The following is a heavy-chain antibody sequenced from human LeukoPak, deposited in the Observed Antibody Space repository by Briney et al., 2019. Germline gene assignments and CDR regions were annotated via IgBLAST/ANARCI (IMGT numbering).Heavy chain of an antibody. CDR3: ARDPRIAAASYFDF. Sequence: TSSETLSLTCAVYGGSFSGYYWSWIRQPPGKGLEWIGEINHSGSTNYNPSLKSRVTISVDTSKNQFSLKLRSVTAADTAVYYCARDPRIAAASYFDFWGQGTLVTVSS. V-gene: IGHV4-34*01. CDR1: GGSFSGYY. D-gene: IGHD6-13*01. CDR2: INHSGST. J-gene: IGHJ4*02.